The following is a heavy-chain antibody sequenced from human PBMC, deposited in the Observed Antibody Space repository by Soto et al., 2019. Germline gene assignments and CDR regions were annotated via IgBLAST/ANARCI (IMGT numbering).Heavy chain of an antibody. CDR2: IYYSGST. J-gene: IGHJ4*02. CDR1: GGSISSYY. Sequence: SETLSLTCTVSGGSISSYYWSWIRQPPGKGLEWIGYIYYSGSTYYNPSLKSRVTISVDTSKNQFSLKLSSVTAADTAVYYCARDDGDGGCDYWGQGTLVTVSS. D-gene: IGHD3-10*01. CDR3: ARDDGDGGCDY. V-gene: IGHV4-59*12.